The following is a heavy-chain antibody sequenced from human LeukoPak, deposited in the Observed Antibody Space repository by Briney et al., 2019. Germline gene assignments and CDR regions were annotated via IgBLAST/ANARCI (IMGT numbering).Heavy chain of an antibody. CDR1: EFTFSDSW. J-gene: IGHJ6*02. CDR3: ATYTHWVAGDV. CDR2: MNQDGSAK. D-gene: IGHD3-16*01. V-gene: IGHV3-7*01. Sequence: PGGSLRLSCAASEFTFSDSWMSWVRQAPGKGLEWVANMNQDGSAKGYVDSVKGRFTISRDNARNSLYLQMSSLRPEDTAVYYCATYTHWVAGDVWGQGTTVTVSS.